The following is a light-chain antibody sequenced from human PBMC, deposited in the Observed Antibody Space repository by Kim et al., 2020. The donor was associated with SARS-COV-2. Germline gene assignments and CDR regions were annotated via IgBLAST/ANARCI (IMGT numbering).Light chain of an antibody. CDR1: HNKVGNQD. V-gene: IGLV10-54*01. Sequence: LTQPPSVSRGLRQTATLTCTGHHNKVGNQDAAWLRQHPGHPPKLLSYANNSRPSGISERFSASRSGNTASLTSTGLQPADEADYYCSASDSRLSAWVFGGGTQLTVL. CDR2: ANN. CDR3: SASDSRLSAWV. J-gene: IGLJ3*02.